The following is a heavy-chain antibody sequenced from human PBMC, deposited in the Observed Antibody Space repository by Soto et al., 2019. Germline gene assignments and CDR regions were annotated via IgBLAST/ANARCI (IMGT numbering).Heavy chain of an antibody. V-gene: IGHV4-31*03. D-gene: IGHD5-12*01. CDR1: GGSISSGGYY. CDR2: IYYSGST. J-gene: IGHJ6*02. Sequence: QVQLQESGPGLVKPSQTLSLTCTVSGGSISSGGYYWSWIRQHPGKGLEWIRYIYYSGSTYYNPSLKSRATIAVDTSKNQCSLKLSSVTAADTAVYYCARDNGPIVATSKYYYYYYGMDVWGQGTTVTVSS. CDR3: ARDNGPIVATSKYYYYYYGMDV.